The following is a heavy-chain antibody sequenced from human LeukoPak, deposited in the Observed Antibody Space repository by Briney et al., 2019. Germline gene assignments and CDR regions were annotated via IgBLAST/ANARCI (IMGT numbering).Heavy chain of an antibody. D-gene: IGHD3-22*01. CDR1: GGSFSGYY. CDR3: ASYKTYYDSSGNPFDY. CDR2: INHSGST. J-gene: IGHJ4*02. V-gene: IGHV4-34*01. Sequence: SETLSLTCAVYGGSFSGYYWSWIRQPPGKGLEWIGEINHSGSTNYNPSLKSRVTISADTSENQFSLKLSSVTAADTAVYYCASYKTYYDSSGNPFDYWGQGTLVTVST.